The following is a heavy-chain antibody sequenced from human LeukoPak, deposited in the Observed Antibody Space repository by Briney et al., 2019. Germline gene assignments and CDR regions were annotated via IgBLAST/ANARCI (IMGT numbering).Heavy chain of an antibody. CDR1: GGSMGSSNYY. Sequence: PSETLSLTCTVSGGSMGSSNYYWGWIRQPPGKGLEWIGSIYDSESTYYNPSLKSRVTISVDTSKRQFSLKLSSVTATDTAVYYCARHSSMTTAVFDYWGQGTLVTVSS. D-gene: IGHD4-23*01. CDR3: ARHSSMTTAVFDY. CDR2: IYDSEST. J-gene: IGHJ4*02. V-gene: IGHV4-39*01.